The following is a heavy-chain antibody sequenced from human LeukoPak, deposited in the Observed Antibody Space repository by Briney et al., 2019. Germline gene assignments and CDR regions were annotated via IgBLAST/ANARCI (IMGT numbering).Heavy chain of an antibody. CDR1: GGSFSGYY. CDR3: ARSLAYCGGDCYWGLSYFDY. Sequence: SETLSLTCADYGGSFSGYYWSWIRQPPGKGLEWIGEINHSGSTNYNPSLKSRVTISVDTSKNQFSLKLSSVTAADTAVYYCARSLAYCGGDCYWGLSYFDYWGQGTLVTVSS. J-gene: IGHJ4*02. V-gene: IGHV4-34*01. D-gene: IGHD2-21*02. CDR2: INHSGST.